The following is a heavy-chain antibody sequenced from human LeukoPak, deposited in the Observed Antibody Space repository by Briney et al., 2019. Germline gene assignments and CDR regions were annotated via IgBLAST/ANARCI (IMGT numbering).Heavy chain of an antibody. D-gene: IGHD3-10*01. CDR1: GFTFNRYN. J-gene: IGHJ4*02. Sequence: PGGSLRLSCAASGFTFNRYNMNWVRRAPGKGLEWVSSISTSSSYIYYADSVRGRFTISRDNAKNSLYLQMNSLRAEDTGVYYCARCGDGLPCDFDYWGQGTLVTVSS. CDR2: ISTSSSYI. V-gene: IGHV3-21*01. CDR3: ARCGDGLPCDFDY.